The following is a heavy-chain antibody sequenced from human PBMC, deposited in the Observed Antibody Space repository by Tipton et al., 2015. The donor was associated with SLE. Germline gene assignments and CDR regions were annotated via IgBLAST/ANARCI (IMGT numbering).Heavy chain of an antibody. CDR3: ATAGGGY. J-gene: IGHJ4*02. CDR2: IYYSGST. Sequence: TLSLTCTVSGYSISSGYYWGWIRQPPGKGLESIGSIYYSGSTYYNPSLKSRVTISVDTSKNQFSLKLSSVTAADTAVYYCATAGGGYWGQGTLVTVSS. V-gene: IGHV4-38-2*02. CDR1: GYSISSGYY.